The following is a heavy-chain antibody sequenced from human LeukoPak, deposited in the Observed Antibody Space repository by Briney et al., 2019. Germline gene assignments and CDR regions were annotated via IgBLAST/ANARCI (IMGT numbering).Heavy chain of an antibody. J-gene: IGHJ4*02. CDR3: ARSNLRWLRPYFDY. CDR2: ISTYNGNT. Sequence: ASVKVSCKASGYTFTSYGISWVRQAPGQGLEWMGWISTYNGNTNYAQRLQGRVTMTTDTSTSTAYMELRSLRSEDTAVYYCARSNLRWLRPYFDYWGQGTLVTVSS. D-gene: IGHD5-12*01. V-gene: IGHV1-18*01. CDR1: GYTFTSYG.